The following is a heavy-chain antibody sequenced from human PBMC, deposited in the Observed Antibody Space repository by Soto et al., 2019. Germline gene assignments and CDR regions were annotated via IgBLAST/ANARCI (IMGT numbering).Heavy chain of an antibody. CDR3: AKARLCSGGSCYYY. Sequence: GGSLRLSCAASGFTFSSYAMSWVRQAPGKGLEWVSAISGSGGSTYYADSVKGRSTISRDNSKNTLYLQMNSLRAEDTAVYYCAKARLCSGGSCYYYWGQGTLVTVSS. CDR1: GFTFSSYA. J-gene: IGHJ4*02. V-gene: IGHV3-23*01. D-gene: IGHD2-15*01. CDR2: ISGSGGST.